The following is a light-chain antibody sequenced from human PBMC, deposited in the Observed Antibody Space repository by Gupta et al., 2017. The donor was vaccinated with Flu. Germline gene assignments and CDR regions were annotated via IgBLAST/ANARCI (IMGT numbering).Light chain of an antibody. J-gene: IGKJ4*01. V-gene: IGKV3-15*01. CDR2: GAS. CDR3: QQHNNWPLFT. CDR1: QSVRSN. Sequence: EIVMTQSPATLSVSPGERATLSCRASQSVRSNLAWYQQKPGQAPRLLIYGASTRDTGIPARFGGSGCGKEFPLTISSRQSEDFAVYYCQQHNNWPLFTFGRGTKVDIK.